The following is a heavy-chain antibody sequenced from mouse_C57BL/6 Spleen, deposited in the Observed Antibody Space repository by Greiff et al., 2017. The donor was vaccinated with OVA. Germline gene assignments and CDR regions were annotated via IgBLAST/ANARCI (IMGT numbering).Heavy chain of an antibody. Sequence: VQLQQSGPELVKPGASVKISCKASGYAFSSSWMNWVKQRPGKGLEWIGRIYPGDGDTNYNGKFKGKATLTADKSSSTAYMQLSSLTSEDSAVYFCARSEFCDGSPRWGQGTSVTVSS. CDR1: GYAFSSSW. V-gene: IGHV1-82*01. D-gene: IGHD1-1*01. CDR3: ARSEFCDGSPR. J-gene: IGHJ4*01. CDR2: IYPGDGDT.